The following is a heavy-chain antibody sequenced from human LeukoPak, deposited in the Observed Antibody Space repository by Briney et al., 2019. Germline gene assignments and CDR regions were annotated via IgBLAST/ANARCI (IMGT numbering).Heavy chain of an antibody. CDR2: ISWNSGSI. V-gene: IGHV3-9*01. J-gene: IGHJ1*01. D-gene: IGHD6-13*01. Sequence: PGGSLRLSCAASGFTFDDYAMHWVRQAPGKGLEWVSGISWNSGSIGYADSVKGRFTISRDNAKNSLYLQMNSLRAEDTALYYCAKDSYSSSWFGYNAEYFQHWGQGTLVTVSS. CDR1: GFTFDDYA. CDR3: AKDSYSSSWFGYNAEYFQH.